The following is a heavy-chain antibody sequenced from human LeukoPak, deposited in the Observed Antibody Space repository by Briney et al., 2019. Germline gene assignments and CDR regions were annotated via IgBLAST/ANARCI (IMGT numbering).Heavy chain of an antibody. CDR2: IIPIFGTA. CDR1: GYTFTGYY. D-gene: IGHD4-11*01. J-gene: IGHJ5*02. Sequence: SVKVSCKASGYTFTGYYMHWVRQAPGQGLEWMGGIIPIFGTANYAQKFQGRVTITADESTSTAYMELSSLRSEDTAVYYCARDVTTWFDPWGQGTLVTVSS. CDR3: ARDVTTWFDP. V-gene: IGHV1-69*13.